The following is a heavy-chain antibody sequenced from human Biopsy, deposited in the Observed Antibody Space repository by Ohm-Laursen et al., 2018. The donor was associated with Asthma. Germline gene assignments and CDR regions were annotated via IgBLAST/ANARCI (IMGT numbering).Heavy chain of an antibody. D-gene: IGHD3-22*01. CDR2: MYHSGSP. J-gene: IGHJ4*02. V-gene: IGHV4-39*01. CDR3: VRHQYSSSWSTFDY. Sequence: TLSLTCTVSGGSITSSSYYWGWIRQPPGKRMEWIGSMYHSGSPYYHPSLKSRATISVDTSKNQLSLKMSSVTAADTAVYFCVRHQYSSSWSTFDYWGQGALVTVSS. CDR1: GGSITSSSYY.